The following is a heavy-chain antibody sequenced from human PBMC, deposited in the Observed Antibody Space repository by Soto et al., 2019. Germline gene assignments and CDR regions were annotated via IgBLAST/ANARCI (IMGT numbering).Heavy chain of an antibody. Sequence: ESVGGVVQPGRSLRLSCAASGFTFRSYGMQWVRQAPGKGLEWLAVISYDGNSKYYADSIKGRLTISRDDSKNTVYLQVNSLRTDDTGVYYCAKEAGVAQPLDYWGQGTLVTVSS. V-gene: IGHV3-30*18. CDR2: ISYDGNSK. CDR3: AKEAGVAQPLDY. CDR1: GFTFRSYG. J-gene: IGHJ4*02. D-gene: IGHD2-15*01.